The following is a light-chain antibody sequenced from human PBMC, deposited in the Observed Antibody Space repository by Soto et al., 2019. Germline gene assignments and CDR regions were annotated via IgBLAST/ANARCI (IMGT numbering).Light chain of an antibody. CDR3: AAWDDSLSAHYV. CDR2: RNN. J-gene: IGLJ1*01. Sequence: QSVLTQPPSASGTPGQRVTISCSGSSSNIGSNYVYWNQQLPGTAPKLLIYRNNQRPSGVPDRFSGSKSGTSASLAISGLRSEDEADYYCAAWDDSLSAHYVFGTGTKLTVL. V-gene: IGLV1-47*01. CDR1: SSNIGSNY.